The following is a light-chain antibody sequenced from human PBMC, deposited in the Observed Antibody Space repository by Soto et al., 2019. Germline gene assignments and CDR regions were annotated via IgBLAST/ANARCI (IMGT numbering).Light chain of an antibody. CDR3: HQDSSLPHT. CDR1: QSVINSF. V-gene: IGKV3-20*01. Sequence: ESVLTQSPAPVSLSQGERATLSGRSSQSVINSFFAWYQQQPGQAPRLLIYGVSSRATGIPDRFSGSGSGTDFPRTISRLEPEDFVVYYCHQDSSLPHTFGQGTKLEVK. CDR2: GVS. J-gene: IGKJ2*01.